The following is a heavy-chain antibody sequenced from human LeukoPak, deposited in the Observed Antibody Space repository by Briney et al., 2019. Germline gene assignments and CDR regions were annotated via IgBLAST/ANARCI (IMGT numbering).Heavy chain of an antibody. Sequence: SETLSLTCTVSGGSISSYYWSWIRQPPGKGLEWIGEINHSGSTNYNPSLKSRVTISVDTSKNQFSLKLSSVTAADTAVYYCARGGSTVWYFDLWGRGTLVTVSS. CDR2: INHSGST. CDR1: GGSISSYY. V-gene: IGHV4-34*01. D-gene: IGHD4-17*01. CDR3: ARGGSTVWYFDL. J-gene: IGHJ2*01.